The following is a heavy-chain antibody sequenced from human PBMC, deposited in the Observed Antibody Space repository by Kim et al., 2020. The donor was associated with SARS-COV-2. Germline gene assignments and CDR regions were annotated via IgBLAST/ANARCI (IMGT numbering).Heavy chain of an antibody. CDR3: ARDLLGVMITFGGAPGDY. D-gene: IGHD3-16*01. V-gene: IGHV1-2*06. J-gene: IGHJ4*02. CDR2: INPNSGGT. CDR1: GYTFSGYY. Sequence: ASVKVSCKASGYTFSGYYMHWVREAPGQGLEWMGRINPNSGGTIYAQKFQGRVAMTRDTSISTAYMEPSRLRSDDTAVYYCARDLLGVMITFGGAPGDYWGQGTLVTVSS.